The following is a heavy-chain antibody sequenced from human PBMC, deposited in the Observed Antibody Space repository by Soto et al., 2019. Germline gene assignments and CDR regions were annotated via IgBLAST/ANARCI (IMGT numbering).Heavy chain of an antibody. Sequence: ITLKESGPTLVKPTQTLTLTCTFSGFSLSTGGVGVGWIRQPPGKALEWLALMYWDDDKRYSPSLKSSITITKDTSKHQVVLTMTNMDPVDTATYYCAHSPYSSSWYRYFDYWGQGTLVTVSS. J-gene: IGHJ4*02. CDR1: GFSLSTGGVG. CDR2: MYWDDDK. CDR3: AHSPYSSSWYRYFDY. D-gene: IGHD6-13*01. V-gene: IGHV2-5*02.